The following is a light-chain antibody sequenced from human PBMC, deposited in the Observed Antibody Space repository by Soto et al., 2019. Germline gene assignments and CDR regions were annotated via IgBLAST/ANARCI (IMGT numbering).Light chain of an antibody. CDR2: AAS. CDR3: RQRYSFPLT. J-gene: IGKJ4*01. V-gene: IGKV1-12*01. CDR1: QGISGL. Sequence: DIQMTQSPSSVSASVGDRVTITCRASQGISGLLAWYQQKPGKAPKLLISAASSLQSGVPSRFSCIEYGTCFTLTIYSLHPEDPSTYYRRQRYSFPLTFGGGTRVEI.